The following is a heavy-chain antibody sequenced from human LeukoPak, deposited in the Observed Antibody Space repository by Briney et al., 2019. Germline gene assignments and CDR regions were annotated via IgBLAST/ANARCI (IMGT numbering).Heavy chain of an antibody. Sequence: GGSLRLSCAASGFTFSSSSMNWVRQAPEKGLEWVSYISTSGGTIYYADSVKGRFTISRDNAKNSLYLQMDSLRAEDTAVYYCARDPCHGALDYWGQGALVTVSS. CDR1: GFTFSSSS. CDR2: ISTSGGTI. V-gene: IGHV3-48*01. CDR3: ARDPCHGALDY. J-gene: IGHJ4*02. D-gene: IGHD2-2*01.